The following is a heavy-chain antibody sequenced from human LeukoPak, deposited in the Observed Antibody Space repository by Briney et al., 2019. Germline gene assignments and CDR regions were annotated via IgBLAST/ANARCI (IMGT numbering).Heavy chain of an antibody. Sequence: SETPSLTCTVSGGSISSGDYYWSWIRQLPGKGLEWIGYIHYTGSTYYKPSLKSRLTISVDTSQNQFYLRLTSVTAADTAVYHCARLELRYFDCLLHPWGQGTLITVSS. V-gene: IGHV4-31*03. J-gene: IGHJ5*02. CDR3: ARLELRYFDCLLHP. D-gene: IGHD3-9*01. CDR1: GGSISSGDYY. CDR2: IHYTGST.